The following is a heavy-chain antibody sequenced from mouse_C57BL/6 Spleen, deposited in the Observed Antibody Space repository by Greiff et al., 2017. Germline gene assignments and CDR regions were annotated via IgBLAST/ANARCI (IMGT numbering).Heavy chain of an antibody. Sequence: EVQRVESGPGLVKPSQSLSLTCSVTGYSITSGYYWNWIRQFPGNKLEWMGYISYDGSNNYNPSLKNRISITRDTSKNQFFLKLNSVTTEDTATYYCASVYDGYYFDYWGQGTTLTVSS. CDR3: ASVYDGYYFDY. CDR2: ISYDGSN. D-gene: IGHD2-3*01. V-gene: IGHV3-6*01. CDR1: GYSITSGYY. J-gene: IGHJ2*01.